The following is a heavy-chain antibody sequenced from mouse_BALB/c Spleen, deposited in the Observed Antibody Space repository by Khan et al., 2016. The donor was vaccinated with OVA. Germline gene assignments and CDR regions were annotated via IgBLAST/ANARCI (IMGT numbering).Heavy chain of an antibody. V-gene: IGHV1S41*01. CDR2: IAPGSGSA. D-gene: IGHD1-1*01. CDR1: GYTFTSYW. Sequence: DLVKPGASVKLSCKASGYTFTSYWINWIKQRPGQGLEWIGRIAPGSGSAYYNEMFKDKATLTVDTSSSTAYIQLSSLSSEDSAVYFCARENYVGRTCYAMDYWGQGTSVTVSS. J-gene: IGHJ4*01. CDR3: ARENYVGRTCYAMDY.